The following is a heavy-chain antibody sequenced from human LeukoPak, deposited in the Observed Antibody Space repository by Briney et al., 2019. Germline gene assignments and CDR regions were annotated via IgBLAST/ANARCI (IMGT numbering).Heavy chain of an antibody. D-gene: IGHD5-18*01. CDR3: ARGRSYGFDFDS. V-gene: IGHV4-61*01. CDR1: GVSINTCCYY. J-gene: IGHJ4*02. CDR2: KYYSGST. Sequence: PSETLSLTCDVSGVSINTCCYYSTWIRQPPGKGLEWIGYKYYSGSTRYNSSLRSRLTISLDSSKNQLSLGLTSVTAADTAVYYCARGRSYGFDFDSWGPGTLVIVSS.